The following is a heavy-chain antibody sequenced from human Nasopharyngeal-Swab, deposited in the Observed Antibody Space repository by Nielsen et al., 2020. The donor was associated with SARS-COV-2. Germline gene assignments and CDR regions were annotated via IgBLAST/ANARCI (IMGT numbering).Heavy chain of an antibody. J-gene: IGHJ4*02. CDR1: GFTFVDYA. CDR2: ISWNSGSI. V-gene: IGHV3-9*01. CDR3: AKYSGVHLDTDFIF. Sequence: GGSLRLSCAASGFTFVDYAMHWVRKAPGKGLEWASGISWNSGSIGYADSVKGRLTISRDNTKNSLYLQMNSLRAEDTSLYYCAKYSGVHLDTDFIFWGQGILVTVSS. D-gene: IGHD5-18*01.